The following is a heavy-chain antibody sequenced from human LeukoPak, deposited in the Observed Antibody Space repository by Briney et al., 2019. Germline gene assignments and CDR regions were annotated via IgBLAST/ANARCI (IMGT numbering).Heavy chain of an antibody. V-gene: IGHV3-64*01. CDR1: GFTFSSYA. CDR2: ISSNGGST. CDR3: ARDPLYYDFWSGQGTSYFDY. J-gene: IGHJ4*02. D-gene: IGHD3-3*01. Sequence: GGSLRLSCAASGFTFSSYAMHWVRQAPGKGLEYVSAISSNGGSTYYANSVKGRFTISRDNSKNTLYLQMGSLRAEDMAVYYCARDPLYYDFWSGQGTSYFDYWGQGTLVTVSS.